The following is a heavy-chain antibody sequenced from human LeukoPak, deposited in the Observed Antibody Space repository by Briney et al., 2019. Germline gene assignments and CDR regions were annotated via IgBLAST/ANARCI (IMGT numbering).Heavy chain of an antibody. D-gene: IGHD6-19*01. CDR1: GYTFTSYY. V-gene: IGHV1-46*01. CDR3: ARDRRGVIAVAGTWGYFDY. CDR2: INPSGGST. J-gene: IGHJ4*02. Sequence: ASVTVSCKASGYTFTSYYMHWVRQAPGQGLEWMGIINPSGGSTSYAQKFQGRVTMTRDTSTSTVYMELSSLRSEDTAVYYCARDRRGVIAVAGTWGYFDYWGQGTLVTVSS.